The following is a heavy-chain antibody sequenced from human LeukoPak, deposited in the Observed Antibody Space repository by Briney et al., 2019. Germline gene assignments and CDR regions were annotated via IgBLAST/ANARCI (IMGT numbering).Heavy chain of an antibody. Sequence: GRSLRLSCAASGFTFSSYGMHWVRQAPGKGLEWVAVISYDGSNKYYADSVKGRFTISRDNSKNTLYLQMNSLRAEDTAVYYCAKDRSLVRGVDYWGQGTLDTVSS. D-gene: IGHD3-10*01. CDR3: AKDRSLVRGVDY. CDR2: ISYDGSNK. V-gene: IGHV3-30*18. CDR1: GFTFSSYG. J-gene: IGHJ4*02.